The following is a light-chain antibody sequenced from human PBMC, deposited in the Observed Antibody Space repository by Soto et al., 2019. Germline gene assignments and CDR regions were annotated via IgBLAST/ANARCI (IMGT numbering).Light chain of an antibody. V-gene: IGKV3-20*01. CDR1: QSVSSSY. CDR2: GAS. Sequence: EIVLTQSPGTLSLSPGERATLSCRASQSVSSSYLAWYQQKPGQAPRLLIYGASSRPTGIPDRFSGSGSGTDFTLTISRLEPEDFAVYYCQQYRISPLTFGGGTKVDIK. J-gene: IGKJ4*01. CDR3: QQYRISPLT.